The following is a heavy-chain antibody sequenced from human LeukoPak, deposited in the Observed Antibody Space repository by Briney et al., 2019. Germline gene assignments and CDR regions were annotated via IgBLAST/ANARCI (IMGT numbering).Heavy chain of an antibody. CDR1: GFTFSSHG. CDR3: ANPEYYSDAFDI. D-gene: IGHD2/OR15-2a*01. J-gene: IGHJ3*02. V-gene: IGHV3-30*18. CDR2: ISYDGSNK. Sequence: GGSLRLSCAASGFTFSSHGMHWVRQAPGKGLAWVAVISYDGSNKYYADSVKGRFTISRDNSKNTLYLQMNSLRAEDTAVYYCANPEYYSDAFDIWGQGTMVTVSS.